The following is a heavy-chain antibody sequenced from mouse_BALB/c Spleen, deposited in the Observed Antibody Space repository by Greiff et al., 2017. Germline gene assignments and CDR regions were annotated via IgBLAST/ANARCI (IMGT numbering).Heavy chain of an antibody. J-gene: IGHJ4*01. CDR3: NALTARATGDY. D-gene: IGHD3-2*01. Sequence: EVQLQQSGAELVRSGASVKFSCTASGFNIKDYYMHWVKQRPEQGLEWIGWIDPENGDTEYAPKFQGKATMTADTSSNTAYLQLSSLTSEDTAVYYCNALTARATGDYWGQGTSVTVSS. V-gene: IGHV14-4*02. CDR2: IDPENGDT. CDR1: GFNIKDYY.